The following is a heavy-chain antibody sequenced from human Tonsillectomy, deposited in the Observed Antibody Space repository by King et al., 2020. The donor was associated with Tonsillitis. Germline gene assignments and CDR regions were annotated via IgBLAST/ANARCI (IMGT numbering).Heavy chain of an antibody. CDR1: GFTFSDYY. V-gene: IGHV3-11*05. Sequence: VQLVESGGGLVKPGGSLRLSCAASGFTFSDYYMSWIRQAPGKGLEWVSYISGSSTYTHYADSVQGRFTISRDNARNLLYLQMNSLRAEDTAIYYCARDSRSAGWFDPWGQGTLVTVSS. J-gene: IGHJ5*02. CDR2: ISGSSTYT. CDR3: ARDSRSAGWFDP.